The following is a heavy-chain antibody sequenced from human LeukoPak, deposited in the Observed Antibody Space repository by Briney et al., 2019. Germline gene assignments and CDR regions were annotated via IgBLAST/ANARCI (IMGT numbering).Heavy chain of an antibody. J-gene: IGHJ1*01. Sequence: SETLSLTCSVSGGYISSSSYYWGWIRQAPGKGLEWIGDIYYTGRTYYNSSLKSRLTVSIDTSKNQFSLKLASLSAADTAVYYCARRRYYDSTGYLDWGQGTLITVSS. CDR3: ARRRYYDSTGYLD. V-gene: IGHV4-39*01. D-gene: IGHD3-22*01. CDR2: IYYTGRT. CDR1: GGYISSSSYY.